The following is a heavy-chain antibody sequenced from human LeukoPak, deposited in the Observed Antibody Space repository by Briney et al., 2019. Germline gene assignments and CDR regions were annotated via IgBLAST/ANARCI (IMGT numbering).Heavy chain of an antibody. Sequence: SETLSLTCAVYGGSFSGYYWSWIRQPPGKGLERIGEINHSGSTNYNPSLKSRVTISVDTSKNQFSLKLSSVTAADTAVYYFARDRGRDGYNSLGAYYFDYWGQGTLVTVSS. CDR1: GGSFSGYY. D-gene: IGHD5-24*01. CDR3: ARDRGRDGYNSLGAYYFDY. V-gene: IGHV4-34*01. J-gene: IGHJ4*02. CDR2: INHSGST.